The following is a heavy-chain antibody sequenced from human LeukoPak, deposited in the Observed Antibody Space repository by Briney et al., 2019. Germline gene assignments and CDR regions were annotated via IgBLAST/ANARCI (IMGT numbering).Heavy chain of an antibody. CDR1: GFTFSSYW. D-gene: IGHD3-10*01. CDR3: AIQKADLITLIRGIIAY. J-gene: IGHJ4*02. CDR2: IKPDGSEK. V-gene: IGHV3-7*01. Sequence: GGSLRLSCAASGFTFSSYWMTWVRQAPGKGLEWVANIKPDGSEKYYLDSVKGRFTISRDNAKHSLYLQMNSLRADGTAVYYCAIQKADLITLIRGIIAYWGQGTLVTVSS.